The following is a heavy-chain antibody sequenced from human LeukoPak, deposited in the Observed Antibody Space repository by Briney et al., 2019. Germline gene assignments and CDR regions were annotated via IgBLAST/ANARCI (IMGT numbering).Heavy chain of an antibody. CDR1: GFTFSYYG. V-gene: IGHV3-30*02. J-gene: IGHJ4*02. CDR2: IGYDGTDK. CDR3: ARDLTYNSWYYFDS. Sequence: GGSLKLSCAASGFTFSYYGMHWVRQAPGKGLEWVTFIGYDGTDKYYADSVKGRFTISRDNFKNTLSLHMNSLRAEDTAVYYCARDLTYNSWYYFDSWGQGTLVTVSS. D-gene: IGHD6-13*01.